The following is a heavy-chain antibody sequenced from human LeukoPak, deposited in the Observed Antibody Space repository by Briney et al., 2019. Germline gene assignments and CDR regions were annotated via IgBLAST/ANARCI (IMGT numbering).Heavy chain of an antibody. CDR1: RFTFSSYS. D-gene: IGHD3-22*01. V-gene: IGHV3-21*04. Sequence: PGGYLRLSCAASRFTFSSYSMNWVRPAPGQGLEWVSSISSSSSYIYHADSVKGRFTISRDNSKNTLYLQMNSLRAEDTAVYYCAKVMESAYDCSGYYSPFDSWAQGTLVTVSS. CDR3: AKVMESAYDCSGYYSPFDS. CDR2: ISSSSSYI. J-gene: IGHJ4*02.